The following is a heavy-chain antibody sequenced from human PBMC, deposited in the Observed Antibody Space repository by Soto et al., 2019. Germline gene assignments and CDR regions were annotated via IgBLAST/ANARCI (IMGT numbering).Heavy chain of an antibody. CDR1: GVSISSSSYY. D-gene: IGHD3-10*01. V-gene: IGHV4-39*01. J-gene: IGHJ4*02. Sequence: QLQLQESGPGLVNPSETLSLTCTVSGVSISSSSYYWGWIRQPPGKGLEWIGSIYYSGSTYYNPSLKSRVTISVDTSKNKFSLKLSSVTAADTAVYYCASLQAGALLDYWGQGTLVTVSS. CDR3: ASLQAGALLDY. CDR2: IYYSGST.